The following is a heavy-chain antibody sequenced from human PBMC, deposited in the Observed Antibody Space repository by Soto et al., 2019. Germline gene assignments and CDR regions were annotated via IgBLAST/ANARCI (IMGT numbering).Heavy chain of an antibody. D-gene: IGHD5-12*01. Sequence: EVQLVDSGGALVKPGGSIGLSCAASGLTLANVCMTWARRAPGKGLEWVGRIKCKTNGGTTDYAAPLKGRFTISRDDSKNTLYLQMNSLKTEDTAVYYCTTTEGGGYNNYWGQGTVVTVSS. CDR1: GLTLANVC. J-gene: IGHJ4*02. CDR3: TTTEGGGYNNY. V-gene: IGHV3-15*02. CDR2: IKCKTNGGTT.